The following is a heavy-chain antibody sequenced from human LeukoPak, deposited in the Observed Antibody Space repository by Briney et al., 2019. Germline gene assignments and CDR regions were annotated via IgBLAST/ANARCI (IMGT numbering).Heavy chain of an antibody. V-gene: IGHV4-61*01. J-gene: IGHJ5*02. D-gene: IGHD6-13*01. CDR1: GGSISSSSYY. CDR3: ARGSSSSWYGWVSNWFDP. Sequence: PSETLSLTCTVSGGSISSSSYYWSWIRQPPGKGLEWIGYIYYSGSTNYNPSLKSRVTISVDTSKNQFSLKLSSVTAADTAVYYCARGSSSSWYGWVSNWFDPWGQGTLVTVPS. CDR2: IYYSGST.